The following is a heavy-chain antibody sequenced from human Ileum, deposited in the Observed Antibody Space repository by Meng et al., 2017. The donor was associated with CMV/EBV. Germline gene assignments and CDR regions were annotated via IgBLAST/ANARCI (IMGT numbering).Heavy chain of an antibody. D-gene: IGHD3-3*01. V-gene: IGHV3-33*06. CDR3: AKDLAFYDFWSGYYYYYYYGMDV. J-gene: IGHJ6*02. CDR1: GFTFSSYG. Sequence: GESLKISCAASGFTFSSYGMHWVRQAPGKGLEWVAVIWYDGSNKYYADSVKGRFTISRDNSKNTLYLQMNSLRAEDTAVYYCAKDLAFYDFWSGYYYYYYYGMDVWGQGTMVTVSS. CDR2: IWYDGSNK.